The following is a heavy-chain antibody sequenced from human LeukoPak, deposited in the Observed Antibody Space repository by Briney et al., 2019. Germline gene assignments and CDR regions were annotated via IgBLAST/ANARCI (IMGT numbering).Heavy chain of an antibody. Sequence: ASVKVSCKASGYTFTGYYMHWVRQAPGQGLEWMGWINPNSGGTNYAQKFQGRVTMTRDTSISTAYMELSRLRSDDTAVYYCARGRHYYDSSGVGNLYYFDYWGQGTLVTVSS. CDR1: GYTFTGYY. D-gene: IGHD3-22*01. CDR3: ARGRHYYDSSGVGNLYYFDY. J-gene: IGHJ4*02. V-gene: IGHV1-2*02. CDR2: INPNSGGT.